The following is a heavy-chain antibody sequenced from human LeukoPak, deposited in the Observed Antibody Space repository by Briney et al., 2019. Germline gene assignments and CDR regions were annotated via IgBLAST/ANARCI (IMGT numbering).Heavy chain of an antibody. CDR2: ISGTGGST. D-gene: IGHD2-2*01. CDR3: AKDGQGTSDY. V-gene: IGHV3-23*01. Sequence: GGSLRLSCAASGFTFITYAMTWVRQAPGKGLEWVSAISGTGGSTYYADSVRGRFTISRDNSKNTLYLQMNSLRAEDTAVYYCAKDGQGTSDYWGQGTLVTVSS. CDR1: GFTFITYA. J-gene: IGHJ4*02.